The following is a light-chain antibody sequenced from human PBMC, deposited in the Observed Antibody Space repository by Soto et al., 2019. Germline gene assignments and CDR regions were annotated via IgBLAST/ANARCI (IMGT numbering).Light chain of an antibody. CDR1: QNVGST. J-gene: IGKJ2*01. CDR3: QQRNSWSYT. V-gene: IGKV3-11*01. Sequence: IVLTQSPGTLSLSPGVRATLSCRASQNVGSTLAWYQHKPGQAPRLLIYDAFNRATGIPARFSGGGSGTDFTLTISSLEAEDFAVYYCQQRNSWSYTFGQGTRLQIK. CDR2: DAF.